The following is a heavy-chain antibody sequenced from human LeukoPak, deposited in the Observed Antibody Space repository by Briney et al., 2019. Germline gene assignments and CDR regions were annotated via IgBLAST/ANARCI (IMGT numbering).Heavy chain of an antibody. V-gene: IGHV4-39*01. CDR3: ASRLKYCSSTSCPDY. J-gene: IGHJ4*02. D-gene: IGHD2-2*01. CDR2: IYYSGST. Sequence: KPSETLSLTCTVSGGSISSSSYYWGWIRQPPGKGLEWIGTIYYSGSTYYNPSLKSRVTISVDTSKNQFSLKLSSVTAADTAVYYCASRLKYCSSTSCPDYWGQGTLVTVSS. CDR1: GGSISSSSYY.